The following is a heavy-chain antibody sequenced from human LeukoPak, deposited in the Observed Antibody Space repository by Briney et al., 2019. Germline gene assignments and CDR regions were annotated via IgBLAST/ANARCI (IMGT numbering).Heavy chain of an antibody. CDR3: ARASGYSYRSGGWFDP. CDR1: GFTFNTYG. D-gene: IGHD5-18*01. J-gene: IGHJ5*02. CDR2: IRYDGGNK. Sequence: PGGSLRLSCAASGFTFNTYGMHWVRQAPGKGLEWMAFIRYDGGNKYYADSVKGRFTISRDNSKNTLYLQMNSLRAEDTAVYYCARASGYSYRSGGWFDPWGQGTLVTVSS. V-gene: IGHV3-30*02.